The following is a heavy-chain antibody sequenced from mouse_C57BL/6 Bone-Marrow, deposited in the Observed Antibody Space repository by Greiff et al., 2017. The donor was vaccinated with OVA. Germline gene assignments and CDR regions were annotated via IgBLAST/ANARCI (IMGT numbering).Heavy chain of an antibody. CDR2: INPSSGYT. CDR1: GYTFTSYT. V-gene: IGHV1-4*01. CDR3: AREQLRVLYYFDY. D-gene: IGHD3-2*02. Sequence: VKLVESGAELARPGASVKMSCKASGYTFTSYTMHWVKQRPGQGLEWIGYINPSSGYTKYNQKFKDKATLTADKSSSTAYMQLSSLTSEDSAVYYCAREQLRVLYYFDYWGQGTTLTVSS. J-gene: IGHJ2*01.